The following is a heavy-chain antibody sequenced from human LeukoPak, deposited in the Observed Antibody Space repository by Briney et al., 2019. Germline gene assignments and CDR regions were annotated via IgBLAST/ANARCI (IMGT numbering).Heavy chain of an antibody. Sequence: PGGSLRLSCAASGFTFSSYSMNWVRQAPGKGLEWVSSISSSSSYIYYADSVKGRFTISRDNAKNSLYLQMNSLRAEDTAVYYCARVPRRYCSGDCYHDAFDIWGQGTMVTVSS. V-gene: IGHV3-21*01. J-gene: IGHJ3*02. CDR1: GFTFSSYS. D-gene: IGHD2-21*02. CDR2: ISSSSSYI. CDR3: ARVPRRYCSGDCYHDAFDI.